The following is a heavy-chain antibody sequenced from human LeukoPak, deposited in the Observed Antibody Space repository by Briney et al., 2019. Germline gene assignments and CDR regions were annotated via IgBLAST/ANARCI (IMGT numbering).Heavy chain of an antibody. Sequence: GGSLRLSCAASGFIFSRYWMHWVRQAPGKGLEWVASIKQDGSEINYVDSVKGRFTISRDNTKNSVYLQLNSLRAEDTAVYYCARQLGGSGSYWGQGTQVTVSS. CDR1: GFIFSRYW. CDR2: IKQDGSEI. J-gene: IGHJ4*02. CDR3: ARQLGGSGSY. D-gene: IGHD3-10*01. V-gene: IGHV3-7*01.